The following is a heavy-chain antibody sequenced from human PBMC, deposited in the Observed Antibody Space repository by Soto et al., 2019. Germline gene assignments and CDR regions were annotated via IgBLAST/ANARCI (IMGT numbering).Heavy chain of an antibody. Sequence: GGSLRLSCAAPGFTLSSHWMHWVRQAPGKGLVWVSRINTDGSSTTYADSVKGRSTISRDNAKNTLYLQMNSLRAEDTAVYYCAREYSSSSARTYDYGCQGT. J-gene: IGHJ4*02. D-gene: IGHD6-6*01. CDR2: INTDGSST. V-gene: IGHV3-74*01. CDR3: AREYSSSSARTYDY. CDR1: GFTLSSHW.